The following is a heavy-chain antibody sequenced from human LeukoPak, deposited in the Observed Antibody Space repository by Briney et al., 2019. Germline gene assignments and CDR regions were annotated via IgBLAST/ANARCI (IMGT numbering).Heavy chain of an antibody. J-gene: IGHJ4*02. CDR2: INQDGSEK. CDR1: GFTFSSYW. Sequence: PGRSLRLSCAASGFTFSSYWMSWVRQAPGKGLEWVANINQDGSEKYYVDSVKGRFTISRDNAKSSLYLQMNSLRVDDTAVYYCARDRALYDSRRGYYYTEDDYWGQGTLVTVSS. D-gene: IGHD3-22*01. V-gene: IGHV3-7*01. CDR3: ARDRALYDSRRGYYYTEDDY.